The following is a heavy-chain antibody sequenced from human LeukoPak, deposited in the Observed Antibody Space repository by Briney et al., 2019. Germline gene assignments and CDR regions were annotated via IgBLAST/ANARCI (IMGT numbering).Heavy chain of an antibody. D-gene: IGHD5-18*01. CDR2: ISGSGGST. J-gene: IGHJ4*02. Sequence: GGSLRLSCAASGFTFSSYAMSWVRQAPGKGLEWVSAISGSGGSTYYADSVKGRFTISRDNSKNTLYLQMNSLRAEDTAVYYCAKDRVDTAMVSREYYFDYWGQGTLVTVSS. CDR1: GFTFSSYA. V-gene: IGHV3-23*01. CDR3: AKDRVDTAMVSREYYFDY.